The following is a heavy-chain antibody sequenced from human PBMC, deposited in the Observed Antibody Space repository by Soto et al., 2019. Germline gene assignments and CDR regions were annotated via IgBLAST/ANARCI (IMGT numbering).Heavy chain of an antibody. CDR1: GCSIRSSRDY. CDR2: IYYSGST. Sequence: SATLYLTCTVSGCSIRSSRDYWGWIRPPPGKGLEWIGSIYYSGSTYYNPSLKSRVTISVDTSKNQFSLKLSSVTAADTAVYYCARHRTGYQLLYPFDYWGQGTLVTVSS. J-gene: IGHJ4*02. CDR3: ARHRTGYQLLYPFDY. V-gene: IGHV4-39*01. D-gene: IGHD2-2*02.